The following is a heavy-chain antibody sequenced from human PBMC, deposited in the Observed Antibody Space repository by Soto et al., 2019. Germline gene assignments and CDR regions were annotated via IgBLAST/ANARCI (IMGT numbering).Heavy chain of an antibody. D-gene: IGHD1-1*01. J-gene: IGHJ5*01. Sequence: QVHLVQSGAEVKKPGASVKVSCKGSGYDFTTYGITWVRQAPGQGLEWMAWISAHNGNTDYAQKLQGRVTVTRDTSASTAYLELRSLRFDDSAMYYCARGRYGDSWGQGALVTVSS. CDR3: ARGRYGDS. CDR1: GYDFTTYG. V-gene: IGHV1-18*01. CDR2: ISAHNGNT.